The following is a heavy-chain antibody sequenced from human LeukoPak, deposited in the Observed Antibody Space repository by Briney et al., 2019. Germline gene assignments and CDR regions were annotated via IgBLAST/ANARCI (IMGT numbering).Heavy chain of an antibody. Sequence: PGGPLTLLCTASVLTFNRYSMNWVRQATGEGLEWVTYISSSSSTIYYADAVKGRFTISRDNAKNSLYLQMNSLRAEDTAVYYCARGLPPRNYGPRDYWGQGTLVTVSS. J-gene: IGHJ4*02. CDR2: ISSSSSTI. D-gene: IGHD1-7*01. CDR1: VLTFNRYS. V-gene: IGHV3-48*04. CDR3: ARGLPPRNYGPRDY.